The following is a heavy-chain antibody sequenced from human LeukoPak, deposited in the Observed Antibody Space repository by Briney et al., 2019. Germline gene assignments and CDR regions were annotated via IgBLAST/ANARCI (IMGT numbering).Heavy chain of an antibody. CDR3: ARSRDGYNYSEDAFDI. Sequence: SQTLSLTCAVSGGSISSGGYSWSWIRQPPGKGLEWIGYIYHSGSTYYNPSLKSRVTISVDRSKNQFSLKLSSVTAADTAVYYCARSRDGYNYSEDAFDIWGQGTMVTVSS. J-gene: IGHJ3*02. CDR2: IYHSGST. V-gene: IGHV4-30-2*01. CDR1: GGSISSGGYS. D-gene: IGHD5-24*01.